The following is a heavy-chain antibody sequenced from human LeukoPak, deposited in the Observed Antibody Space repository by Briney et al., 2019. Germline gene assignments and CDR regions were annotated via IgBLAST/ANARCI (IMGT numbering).Heavy chain of an antibody. CDR1: GFTFDDYA. Sequence: GRSLRLSCAASGFTFDDYAMHWVRQAPGKGLEWVSGISWNSGSIGYADSVKGRFTISRDNAKNSLYLQMNSLRAEDTAVYYCAKGFNRDGLVDPLQWGQGTLVTVSS. CDR2: ISWNSGSI. V-gene: IGHV3-9*01. D-gene: IGHD6-19*01. J-gene: IGHJ4*02. CDR3: AKGFNRDGLVDPLQ.